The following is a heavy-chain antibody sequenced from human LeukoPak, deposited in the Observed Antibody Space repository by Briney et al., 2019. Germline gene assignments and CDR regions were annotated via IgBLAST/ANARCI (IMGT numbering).Heavy chain of an antibody. CDR2: IYYSGNT. D-gene: IGHD3-3*01. CDR3: GRVPSLVYADY. Sequence: PSETLSLTCTVSGGSISSSSYYWGWIRQPPGKGLEWIGSIYYSGNTYYSPSLKSRVTISVDTSRNQFSLKLSSVTAADTAVYFCGRVPSLVYADYWGQGTLVTVSS. CDR1: GGSISSSSYY. J-gene: IGHJ4*02. V-gene: IGHV4-39*01.